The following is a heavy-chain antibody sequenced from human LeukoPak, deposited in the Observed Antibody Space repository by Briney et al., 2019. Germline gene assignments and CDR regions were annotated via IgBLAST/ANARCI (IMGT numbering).Heavy chain of an antibody. V-gene: IGHV3-74*01. CDR1: GFTFSSYW. D-gene: IGHD1-26*01. J-gene: IGHJ4*02. Sequence: GGSPRLSCAASGFTFSSYWMHWVRQAPGKGLVWVSRINSDGSSASYADSVKGRFTISRDNAKNTLYLQMNSLRAEDTAVYYCASAMGATKDYWGQGTLVTVSS. CDR2: INSDGSSA. CDR3: ASAMGATKDY.